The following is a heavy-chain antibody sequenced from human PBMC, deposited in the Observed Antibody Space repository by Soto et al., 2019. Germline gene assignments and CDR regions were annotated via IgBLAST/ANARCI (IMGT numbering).Heavy chain of an antibody. CDR3: AREYSNSPEAFDI. J-gene: IGHJ4*02. CDR1: GGSVNSDYYY. Sequence: QVKLQESGPGLVKPSETLSLTCTVSGGSVNSDYYYWTWIRQPPGKGLEWIGYIYNSGRTYYNPSLKSRVSISMDTSRNQFSLKLTSVTAADTAVFYCAREYSNSPEAFDIWGQGSLVTVSS. D-gene: IGHD1-26*01. CDR2: IYNSGRT. V-gene: IGHV4-61*01.